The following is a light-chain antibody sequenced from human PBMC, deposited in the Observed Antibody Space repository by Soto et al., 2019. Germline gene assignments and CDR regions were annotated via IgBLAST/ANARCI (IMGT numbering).Light chain of an antibody. CDR2: DAS. J-gene: IGKJ4*01. CDR1: QSISSW. Sequence: DIQMTQSPSTLSASVGDRVTITCRASQSISSWLAWYQQKPGKAPKLLIYDASSLESGVPSRFSGSGSGTEFTLTISSLQPDDFATYYCQQYNSYSPLTFGGGTNVDI. CDR3: QQYNSYSPLT. V-gene: IGKV1-5*01.